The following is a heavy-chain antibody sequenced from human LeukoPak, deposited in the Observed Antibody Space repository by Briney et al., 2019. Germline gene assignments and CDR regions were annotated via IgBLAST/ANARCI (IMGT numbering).Heavy chain of an antibody. CDR3: ARAGAPYGSGNYYNSDV. CDR1: GASISSYY. J-gene: IGHJ6*02. CDR2: IHHSGGA. D-gene: IGHD3-10*01. V-gene: IGHV4-59*01. Sequence: SETLSLTCTVSGASISSYYWSWIRQPPGKGLEWIGYIHHSGGADYNPSLKSRATISVDTSKNQFSLKLSSVTAADTAVYYCARAGAPYGSGNYYNSDVWGQGTTVTVSS.